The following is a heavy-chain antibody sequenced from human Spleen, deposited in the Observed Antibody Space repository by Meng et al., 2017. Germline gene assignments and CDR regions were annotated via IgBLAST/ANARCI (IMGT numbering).Heavy chain of an antibody. CDR3: ASGTPGRSYCDY. D-gene: IGHD2-15*01. Sequence: QVQLVQSGADVKKPGASVKVSCKASGYTFTAYYIHWVRQAPGQGLEWMGRINPNSGGTNFAQKFQGRVIMTTDTHTNTAFMELRSLTSDDTAVYYCASGTPGRSYCDYWGQGTLVTVSS. CDR1: GYTFTAYY. V-gene: IGHV1-2*06. CDR2: INPNSGGT. J-gene: IGHJ4*02.